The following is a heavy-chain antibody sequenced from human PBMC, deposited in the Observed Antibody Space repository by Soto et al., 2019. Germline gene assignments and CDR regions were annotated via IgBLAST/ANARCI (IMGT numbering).Heavy chain of an antibody. Sequence: EVQLVESGGGLVQPGGSLRVTCAASGFTFSRYSMNWVRQAPGKGLEWLSYIDTSSHTIYYADSVKGRFIISRDNAKNSVYLQMSSLRDEDTAVYYCARGGVATIFGDSWGQGTLVTVSS. CDR2: IDTSSHTI. CDR1: GFTFSRYS. D-gene: IGHD5-12*01. J-gene: IGHJ5*01. CDR3: ARGGVATIFGDS. V-gene: IGHV3-48*02.